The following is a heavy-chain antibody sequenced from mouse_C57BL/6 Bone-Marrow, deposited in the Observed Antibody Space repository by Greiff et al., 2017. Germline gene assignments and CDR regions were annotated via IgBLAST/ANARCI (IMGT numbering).Heavy chain of an antibody. CDR3: ARRDYGKDYYAMDY. V-gene: IGHV5-6*01. D-gene: IGHD1-1*01. CDR2: ISSGGSYT. Sequence: EVHLVESGGDLVKPGGSLKLSCAASGFTFSSYGMSWVRQTPDKRLEWVATISSGGSYTYYPDSVKGRFTISRDNAKNTLYLQMSSLKSEDTAMXYCARRDYGKDYYAMDYWGQGTSVTVSS. J-gene: IGHJ4*01. CDR1: GFTFSSYG.